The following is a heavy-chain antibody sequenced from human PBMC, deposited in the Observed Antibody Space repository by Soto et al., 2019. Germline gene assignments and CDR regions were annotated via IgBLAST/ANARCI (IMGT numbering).Heavy chain of an antibody. J-gene: IGHJ6*02. CDR1: GYSFTTYW. V-gene: IGHV5-10-1*01. CDR3: ARLNSNYYYYGIDV. D-gene: IGHD3-22*01. CDR2: IDPGDSYT. Sequence: GESPKISCKGSGYSFTTYWIGWVRQMPGKGLEWMGRIDPGDSYTNYSPSFQGHVTISADKSISTAYLQWSSLKASDTAMYYCARLNSNYYYYGIDVWGQGTTVTVSS.